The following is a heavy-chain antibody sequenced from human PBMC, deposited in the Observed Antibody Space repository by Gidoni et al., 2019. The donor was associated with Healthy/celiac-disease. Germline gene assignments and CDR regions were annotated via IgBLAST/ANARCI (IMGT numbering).Heavy chain of an antibody. CDR2: IKQDGSEK. D-gene: IGHD3-10*01. CDR3: ARDMTVGELFFPEYYGMDV. V-gene: IGHV3-7*01. J-gene: IGHJ6*02. Sequence: EVQLVESGGGLVQPGGSLSLSCAASGFTFSSYWMSWVRQAPGKGLEWVANIKQDGSEKYYVDSVKGRFTISRDNAKNSLYLQMNSLRAEDTAVYYCARDMTVGELFFPEYYGMDVWGQGTTVTVSS. CDR1: GFTFSSYW.